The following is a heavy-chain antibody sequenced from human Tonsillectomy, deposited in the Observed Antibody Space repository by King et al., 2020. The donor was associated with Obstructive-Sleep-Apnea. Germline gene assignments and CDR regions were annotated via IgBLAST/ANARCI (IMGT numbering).Heavy chain of an antibody. D-gene: IGHD2-15*01. V-gene: IGHV3-64*01. Sequence: VQLVESGGGLVQPGGSLRLSCAASGFTFSSYAMHWVRQAPGKGLEYVSAISSNGGSTYYANSVKGRFTISRDNSKNTLYLQMGSLRAEDMAVYYCARDRCSGGRCYGAVKEYYFDYWGQGTLVTVSS. J-gene: IGHJ4*02. CDR1: GFTFSSYA. CDR3: ARDRCSGGRCYGAVKEYYFDY. CDR2: ISSNGGST.